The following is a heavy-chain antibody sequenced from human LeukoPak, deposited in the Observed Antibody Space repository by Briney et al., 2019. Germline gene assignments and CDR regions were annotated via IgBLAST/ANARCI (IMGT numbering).Heavy chain of an antibody. CDR3: ARGDYETHGYQTR. J-gene: IGHJ4*02. CDR1: GYIFTSYV. V-gene: IGHV7-4-1*02. CDR2: INTNTGNP. Sequence: ASVKVSSKASGYIFTSYVLHWVRQAPGQGLEWTGWINTNTGNPTYAQGFTGRFVFSLDTSVSTAYLQISSLKADDTAMYYCARGDYETHGYQTRWGQGTLVTVSS. D-gene: IGHD3-22*01.